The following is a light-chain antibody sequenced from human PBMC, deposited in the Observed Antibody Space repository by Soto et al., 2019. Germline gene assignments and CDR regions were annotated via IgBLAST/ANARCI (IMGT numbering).Light chain of an antibody. CDR3: QQYVRSPYT. CDR1: QTVRSSY. J-gene: IGKJ2*01. Sequence: EIVLTQSPGTLSLAPGEGATLSCSASQTVRSSYLAWYQQKPGQTPRLLIYGVSNRATDIPDGFSGSGSGTDFTLTISRLEPEDFAVYYCQQYVRSPYTFGQGTKLEIK. CDR2: GVS. V-gene: IGKV3-20*01.